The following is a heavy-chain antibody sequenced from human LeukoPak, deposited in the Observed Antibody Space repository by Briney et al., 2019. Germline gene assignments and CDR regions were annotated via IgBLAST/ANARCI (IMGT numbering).Heavy chain of an antibody. D-gene: IGHD1-26*01. V-gene: IGHV4-34*01. CDR2: INHSGST. CDR1: GGSISSYY. CDR3: ARSGTRGWFGP. Sequence: SETLSLTCTVSGGSISSYYWSWIRQPPGKGLEWIGEINHSGSTNYNPSLKSRVTISVDTSKNQFSLKLSSVTTADTAVYYCARSGTRGWFGPWGQGTLVTVSS. J-gene: IGHJ5*02.